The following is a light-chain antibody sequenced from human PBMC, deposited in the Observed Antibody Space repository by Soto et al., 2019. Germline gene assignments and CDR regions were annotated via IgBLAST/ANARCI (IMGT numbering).Light chain of an antibody. CDR2: SNN. CDR3: AAWDDSLNGWV. V-gene: IGLV1-44*01. Sequence: QSVLAQPPSASGTPGQRVTISRSGSSSNIRTNTVNWYHQLPGTAPKLLIYSNNQRPSGVPDRFSGSKSGTSASLAISELQSEDEADYYCAAWDDSLNGWVFGGGTKVTVL. CDR1: SSNIRTNT. J-gene: IGLJ3*02.